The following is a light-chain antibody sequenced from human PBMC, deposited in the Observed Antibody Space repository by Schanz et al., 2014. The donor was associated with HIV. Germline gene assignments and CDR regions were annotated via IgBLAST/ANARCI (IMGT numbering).Light chain of an antibody. V-gene: IGKV3-20*01. Sequence: EVVLTQSPGTLSLSPGERASLSCRASQFISNTYLAWYQQKPSQAPRLLIYGASSRATGIPDRFSGSGSGTDFTLTISRLEPEDFAVYYCQHYSSSLWTFGQGTKVEIK. CDR3: QHYSSSLWT. CDR2: GAS. CDR1: QFISNTY. J-gene: IGKJ1*01.